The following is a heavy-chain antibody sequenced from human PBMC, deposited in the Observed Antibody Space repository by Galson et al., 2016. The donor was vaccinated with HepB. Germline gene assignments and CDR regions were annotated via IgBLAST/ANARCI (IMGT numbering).Heavy chain of an antibody. V-gene: IGHV3-7*03. J-gene: IGHJ4*02. CDR3: ARFGFHDYDYDY. CDR2: INQDSTYV. Sequence: SLRLSCAASGFTFSAYWMTWVRQAPGKGLEWVAKINQDSTYVSYVDSVRGRFTISRDNAKNSLYLQMNSLRAEDTAGYCCARFGFHDYDYDYWGRGTLVTVS. CDR1: GFTFSAYW. D-gene: IGHD4-17*01.